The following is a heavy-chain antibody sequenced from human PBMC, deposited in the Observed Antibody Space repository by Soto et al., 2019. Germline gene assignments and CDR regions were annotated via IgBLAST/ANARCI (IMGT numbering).Heavy chain of an antibody. V-gene: IGHV4-30-2*01. CDR3: ARDRIAVAPYYFDY. CDR1: GGSISSGGYS. J-gene: IGHJ4*02. Sequence: NPSETLSLTCAVSGGSISSGGYSWSWIRQPPGKGLEWIGYIYHSGSTYYNPSLKSRVTISVDRSKNQFSLKLSSVTAADTAVYYCARDRIAVAPYYFDYWGQGTLVTVSS. CDR2: IYHSGST. D-gene: IGHD6-19*01.